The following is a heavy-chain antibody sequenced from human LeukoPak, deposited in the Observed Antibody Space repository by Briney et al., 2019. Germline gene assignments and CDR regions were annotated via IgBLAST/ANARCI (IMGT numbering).Heavy chain of an antibody. Sequence: HPGGSLRLSCAASGFTFSSYSMNWVRQAPGKGLEWVSYISSSGSSVYYADSLKGRFTISRDNAKNSLYLQMNILRVEDTAIYYCVRDPYDYASNFDYWGQGTLVTVSS. CDR2: ISSSGSSV. CDR1: GFTFSSYS. CDR3: VRDPYDYASNFDY. V-gene: IGHV3-48*04. D-gene: IGHD3-16*01. J-gene: IGHJ4*02.